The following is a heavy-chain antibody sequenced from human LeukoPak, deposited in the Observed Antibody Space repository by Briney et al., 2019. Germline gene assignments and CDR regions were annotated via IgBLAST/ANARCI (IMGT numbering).Heavy chain of an antibody. J-gene: IGHJ6*02. CDR3: ARMGGWLADSYYYYYGMDV. CDR1: GGTSSSYA. V-gene: IGHV1-8*02. CDR2: MNPNSGNT. Sequence: SVKVSCKASGGTSSSYAINWVRQATGQGLEWMGWMNPNSGNTGYAQKFQGRVTMTRNTSISTAYMELSSLRSEDTAVYYCARMGGWLADSYYYYYGMDVWGQGTTVTVSS. D-gene: IGHD6-19*01.